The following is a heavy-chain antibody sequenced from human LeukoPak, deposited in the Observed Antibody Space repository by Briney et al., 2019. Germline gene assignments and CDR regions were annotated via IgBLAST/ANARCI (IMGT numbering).Heavy chain of an antibody. CDR3: ARRVGRSSGWYGVVDY. J-gene: IGHJ4*02. CDR1: GYSFTSYW. Sequence: GESLKISCKGSGYSFTSYWIGWLRQMPGKGLEWMGIIYPGDFDTRYRPSFQGQVTISADKSISTAYLQWSSLKASDTAMYYCARRVGRSSGWYGVVDYWGQGTLVTVSS. CDR2: IYPGDFDT. D-gene: IGHD6-19*01. V-gene: IGHV5-51*01.